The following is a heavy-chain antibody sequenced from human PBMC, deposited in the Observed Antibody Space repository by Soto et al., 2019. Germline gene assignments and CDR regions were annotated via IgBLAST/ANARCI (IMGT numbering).Heavy chain of an antibody. D-gene: IGHD5-18*01. Sequence: QVQLVQSGAEVKKPGASVKVSCKASGYTFTGYYMHWVRQAPGQGLEWMGWINPNSGGTNYAQKFQGWVTMTRDTXNSTAYMELSRLRSDDTAVYYCATSRGYSTNYALDYWGQGTLVTVSS. CDR1: GYTFTGYY. J-gene: IGHJ4*02. CDR3: ATSRGYSTNYALDY. V-gene: IGHV1-2*04. CDR2: INPNSGGT.